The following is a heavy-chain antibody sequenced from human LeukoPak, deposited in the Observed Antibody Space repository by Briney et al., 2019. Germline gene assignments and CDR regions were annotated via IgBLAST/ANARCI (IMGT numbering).Heavy chain of an antibody. V-gene: IGHV3-21*01. CDR3: SRGGIRESGGWSGY. CDR1: GFTFVTYT. D-gene: IGHD6-19*01. CDR2: ISSSGGII. J-gene: IGHJ4*02. Sequence: AGSLRLSCAASGFTFVTYTMNWVRQAPGKGLEWVSSISSSGGIICYADPVTGRFIISRDNTKQLPLLQMSSLRAEDTAEYYCSRGGIRESGGWSGYWGLGTLVTVSS.